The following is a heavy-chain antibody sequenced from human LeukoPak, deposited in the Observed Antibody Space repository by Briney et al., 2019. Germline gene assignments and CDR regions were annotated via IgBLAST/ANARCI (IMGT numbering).Heavy chain of an antibody. CDR3: ARETDTSYFDY. J-gene: IGHJ4*02. CDR2: INHSAST. D-gene: IGHD2-2*02. CDR1: AGSFNGYY. Sequence: PSKTLSLTCPVYAGSFNGYYCSCIRQPPGNGLEWLGEINHSASTNYNPSLKSLVTISVDTAKNQFSLKLSSVTAADTAVYCCARETDTSYFDYWGQGTLVTVSS. V-gene: IGHV4-34*01.